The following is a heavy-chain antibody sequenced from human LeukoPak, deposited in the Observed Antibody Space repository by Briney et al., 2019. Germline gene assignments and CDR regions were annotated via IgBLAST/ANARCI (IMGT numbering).Heavy chain of an antibody. Sequence: PGGSLRLSCAASGFTFSIYSMNWVRQAPGKGLEWISSLSGSSNYIFYADSVKGRFTISRDNAKNSLFLQMNSLRAEDTAVYFCARWGSGDSFDIWVQGTMVNVSS. J-gene: IGHJ3*02. CDR2: LSGSSNYI. CDR1: GFTFSIYS. CDR3: ARWGSGDSFDI. D-gene: IGHD3-10*01. V-gene: IGHV3-21*01.